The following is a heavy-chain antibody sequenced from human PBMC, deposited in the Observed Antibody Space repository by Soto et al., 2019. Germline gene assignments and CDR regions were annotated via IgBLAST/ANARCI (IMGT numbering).Heavy chain of an antibody. D-gene: IGHD2-15*01. CDR2: ISGSGGNST. CDR1: GFTFSTYA. CDR3: AKGGGSCCFDN. Sequence: EVQLLESGGGLVQPAGSLRLSCAASGFTFSTYAMSWVRQAPGKGLEWVSAISGSGGNSTFYGDSVKGRFTISRDNSKNTLYLQMNSLGVEDTAVYYCAKGGGSCCFDNWGQGTLVTVSS. J-gene: IGHJ4*02. V-gene: IGHV3-23*01.